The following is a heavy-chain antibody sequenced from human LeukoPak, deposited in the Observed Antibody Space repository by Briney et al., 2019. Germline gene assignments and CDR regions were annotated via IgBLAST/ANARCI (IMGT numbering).Heavy chain of an antibody. D-gene: IGHD2-2*01. Sequence: KPGGSLRLSCAASGFTFSDYYMSWIRQAPGKGLEWVSYISSSGSTIYYADSVKGRFTISRDNAKNSLYLQMNGLRAEDTAVYYCARVGCSSTSCYELDYWGQGTLVTVSS. CDR2: ISSSGSTI. CDR3: ARVGCSSTSCYELDY. V-gene: IGHV3-11*04. CDR1: GFTFSDYY. J-gene: IGHJ4*02.